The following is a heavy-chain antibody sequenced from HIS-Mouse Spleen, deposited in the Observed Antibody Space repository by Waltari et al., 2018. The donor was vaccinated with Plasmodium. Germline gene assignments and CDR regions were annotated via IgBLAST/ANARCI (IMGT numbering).Heavy chain of an antibody. Sequence: EVQLVESGGGLVQPVGSLSLVCQASGFTCSSDCMSWVRQATGKGLEWVANIKQEGSEKYYVDSVKGRFTISRDNAKNSLYLQMNSLRAEDTAVYYCASSWYWYFDLWGRGTLVTVSS. J-gene: IGHJ2*01. V-gene: IGHV3-7*01. CDR1: GFTCSSDC. D-gene: IGHD6-13*01. CDR3: ASSWYWYFDL. CDR2: IKQEGSEK.